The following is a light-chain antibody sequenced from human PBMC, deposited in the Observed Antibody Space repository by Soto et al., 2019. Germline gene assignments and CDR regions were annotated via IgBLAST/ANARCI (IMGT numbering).Light chain of an antibody. CDR1: QGIRND. V-gene: IGKV1-6*01. CDR3: LQDYNLPWT. CDR2: AAS. Sequence: AIHMTQSPSSLSAPVGDRVTITCRASQGIRNDLAWYQQKPGKAPKLLIYAASSLQSGVPSRFSGSEAGRDFTLTISSLQPEDFATYYCLQDYNLPWTFGQGTKVDIK. J-gene: IGKJ1*01.